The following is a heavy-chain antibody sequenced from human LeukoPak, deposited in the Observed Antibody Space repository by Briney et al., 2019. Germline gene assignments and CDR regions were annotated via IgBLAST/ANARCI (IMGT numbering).Heavy chain of an antibody. Sequence: PGGSLRLSCTASGSTFADYAMTWVRQAPGKGLEWLGFIRSKTYGGTTEFAASVKGRFTISRDDSKSIAYLQMNSLNTDDTGVYYCTPNPMVPFDYWGQRTLVTVSS. V-gene: IGHV3-49*04. J-gene: IGHJ4*02. CDR1: GSTFADYA. D-gene: IGHD3-10*01. CDR2: IRSKTYGGTT. CDR3: TPNPMVPFDY.